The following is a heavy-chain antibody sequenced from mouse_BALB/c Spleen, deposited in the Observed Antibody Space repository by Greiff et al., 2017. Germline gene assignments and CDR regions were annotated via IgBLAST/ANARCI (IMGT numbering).Heavy chain of an antibody. CDR2: INPSTGYT. V-gene: IGHV1-7*01. CDR3: ARGRYDGGVGYFDY. D-gene: IGHD2-14*01. CDR1: GYTFTSYW. J-gene: IGHJ2*01. Sequence: QVQLQQSGAELAKPGASVKMSCKASGYTFTSYWMHWVKQRPGQGLEWIGYINPSTGYTEYNQKFKDKATLTADKSSSTAYMQLSSLTSEDSAVYYCARGRYDGGVGYFDYWGQGTTLTVSS.